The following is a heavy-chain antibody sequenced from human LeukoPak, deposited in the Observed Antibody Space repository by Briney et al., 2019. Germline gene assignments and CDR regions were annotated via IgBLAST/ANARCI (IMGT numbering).Heavy chain of an antibody. J-gene: IGHJ3*02. CDR1: GFSFSSYA. V-gene: IGHV3-23*01. CDR2: ISGSGGST. CDR3: AKSPMTTVVPDAFDI. Sequence: PGGSLSLSCAASGFSFSSYAMSWVRQAPGKGLEWVSAISGSGGSTYYADSVKGRFTISRDNSKNTLYLQMNSLRAEDTAVYYCAKSPMTTVVPDAFDIWGQGTMVTVSS. D-gene: IGHD4-23*01.